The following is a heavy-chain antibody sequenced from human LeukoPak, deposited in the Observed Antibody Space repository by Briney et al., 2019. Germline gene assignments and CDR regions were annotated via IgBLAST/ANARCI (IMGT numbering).Heavy chain of an antibody. CDR1: GFTFSNYE. Sequence: PGGSLRLSCAASGFTFSNYEMNWIRQAPGKGLEWISYISNSGTTKYYADSVKGRFTISRDNAKKSLYLQMNRLRAEDTAVYFCARADTSDILTGYSDYWGQGTLVTVSS. V-gene: IGHV3-48*03. CDR3: ARADTSDILTGYSDY. J-gene: IGHJ4*02. CDR2: ISNSGTTK. D-gene: IGHD3-9*01.